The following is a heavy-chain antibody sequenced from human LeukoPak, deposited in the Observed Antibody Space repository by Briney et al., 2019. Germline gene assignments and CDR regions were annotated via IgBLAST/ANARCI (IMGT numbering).Heavy chain of an antibody. V-gene: IGHV1-18*01. Sequence: ASVKVSCKASGYSFTSYGISWVRQAPGQGLEWMGWIRGSNGDTNYAQKFQGRVTVTTDTSTNTAYMELSSLRSEDTAVYYCARVDNYYDSSGYYPYFDYWGQGTLVTVSS. CDR1: GYSFTSYG. CDR2: IRGSNGDT. J-gene: IGHJ4*02. CDR3: ARVDNYYDSSGYYPYFDY. D-gene: IGHD3-22*01.